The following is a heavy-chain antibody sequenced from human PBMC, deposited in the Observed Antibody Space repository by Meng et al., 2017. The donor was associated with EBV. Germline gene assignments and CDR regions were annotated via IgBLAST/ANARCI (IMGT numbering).Heavy chain of an antibody. CDR2: IRSKANSYAT. D-gene: IGHD1-26*01. V-gene: IGHV3-73*02. CDR3: TRLDGSYIYY. Sequence: EVRLVESGGGFVQPGGSLKLSCAASGFTFGGSAIHWVRQAYGKGLEGVGLIRSKANSYATAYAASVKGRFTISRGDSKNTAYLQMNSLKTEDTAVYYCTRLDGSYIYYWGQGTLVTVSS. J-gene: IGHJ4*02. CDR1: GFTFGGSA.